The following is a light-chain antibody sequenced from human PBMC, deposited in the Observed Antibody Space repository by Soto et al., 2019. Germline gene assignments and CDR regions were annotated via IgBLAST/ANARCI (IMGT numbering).Light chain of an antibody. CDR2: EVS. V-gene: IGLV2-18*02. Sequence: QSVLTQPPSVSGSPGQSVATSCTGTSSDVGSNNRVSWYQQPPGAAPKLMIYEVSNRPSGVPDRFSGSKSGNTASLTISGLQAEDEADYYCNSYTGSSTYVFGTGTKVTVL. CDR1: SSDVGSNNR. CDR3: NSYTGSSTYV. J-gene: IGLJ1*01.